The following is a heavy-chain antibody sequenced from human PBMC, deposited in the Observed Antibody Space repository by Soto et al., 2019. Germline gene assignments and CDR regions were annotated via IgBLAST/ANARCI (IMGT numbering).Heavy chain of an antibody. V-gene: IGHV4-31*03. CDR2: IYYSGST. CDR1: GGSISSGGYY. J-gene: IGHJ3*02. CDR3: ARARGGGRDAFDI. D-gene: IGHD2-15*01. Sequence: SETLSLTCTVSGGSISSGGYYWSWIRQHPGKGLEWIGYIYYSGSTYYNPSLKSRVTIPVDTSKNQFSLKLSSVTAADTAVYYCARARGGGRDAFDIWGQGTMVPVSS.